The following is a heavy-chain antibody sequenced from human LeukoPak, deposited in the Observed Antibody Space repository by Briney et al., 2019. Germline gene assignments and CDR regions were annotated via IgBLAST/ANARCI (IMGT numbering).Heavy chain of an antibody. CDR2: ISDSGDII. Sequence: QPGGSLRLSCAASGFSFSSNAFTWVRQAPGKGLEWVSAISDSGDIIQYADSVRGRFTISRDNSKNTLYLQMNSLRVEDTAVYYCARYFFDWGQGTLVTVSS. D-gene: IGHD3-9*01. CDR3: ARYFFD. J-gene: IGHJ4*02. V-gene: IGHV3-23*01. CDR1: GFSFSSNA.